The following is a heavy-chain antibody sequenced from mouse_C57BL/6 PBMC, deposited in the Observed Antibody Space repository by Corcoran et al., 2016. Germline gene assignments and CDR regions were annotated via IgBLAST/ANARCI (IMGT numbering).Heavy chain of an antibody. Sequence: EVQLQQSGPELVKPGASVKISCKASGYTFTDYYMNWVKQSHGKSLEWIGDINPNNGGTSYNQKLKGKATLTVDKSSSTAYMELRSLTSEDSAVYYCARSRGYYNFDYWGQGTTLTVSS. J-gene: IGHJ2*01. D-gene: IGHD2-12*01. CDR3: ARSRGYYNFDY. CDR2: INPNNGGT. CDR1: GYTFTDYY. V-gene: IGHV1-26*01.